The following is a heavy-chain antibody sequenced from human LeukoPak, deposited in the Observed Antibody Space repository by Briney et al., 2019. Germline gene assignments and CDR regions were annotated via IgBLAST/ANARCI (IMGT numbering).Heavy chain of an antibody. D-gene: IGHD1-26*01. J-gene: IGHJ4*02. CDR2: IYHSGST. CDR3: AYSGSCGHIGY. CDR1: GGSFSGYY. V-gene: IGHV4-34*01. Sequence: SETLSLTCAVYGGSFSGYYWSWIRQPPGKGLEWIGSIYHSGSTHYNPSLKSRVTISVDRSKNQFSLKLSAVTAADTALYYCAYSGSCGHIGYWGQGIPVTVSP.